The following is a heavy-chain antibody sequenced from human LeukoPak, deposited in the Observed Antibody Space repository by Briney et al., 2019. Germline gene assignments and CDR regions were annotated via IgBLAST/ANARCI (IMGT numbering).Heavy chain of an antibody. CDR1: GFTFSSYE. CDR3: ARDARGLGTDY. D-gene: IGHD1-1*01. CDR2: ISSSGSTI. V-gene: IGHV3-48*03. Sequence: PGGSLRLSCAASGFTFSSYEMNWVRQAPGKGLEWVSYISSSGSTIYYADSVKGRFTISRDNAKNSLYLQMNSLRAEDTAVYYCARDARGLGTDYWGQGTLVTVSS. J-gene: IGHJ4*02.